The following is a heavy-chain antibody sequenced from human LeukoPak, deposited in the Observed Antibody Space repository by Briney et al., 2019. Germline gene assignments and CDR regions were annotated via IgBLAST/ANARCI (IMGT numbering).Heavy chain of an antibody. CDR1: GGSISSGGYY. J-gene: IGHJ6*02. CDR2: IYYSGST. D-gene: IGHD6-19*01. Sequence: SQTLSLTCTVSGGSISSGGYYWSWIRQPPGKGLEWIGYIYYSGSTKYNPSLKSRVTISVDTSKNQFSLKLSSVTAADTAVYYCARLKSSVGWYKVYYYYGMDVWGQGTTVTVSS. CDR3: ARLKSSVGWYKVYYYYGMDV. V-gene: IGHV4-61*08.